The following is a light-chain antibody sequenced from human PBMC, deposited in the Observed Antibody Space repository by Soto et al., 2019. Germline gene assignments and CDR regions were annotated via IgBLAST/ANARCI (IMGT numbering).Light chain of an antibody. CDR3: QQYNNWPPN. Sequence: EVVVTLSPPTLSVSPGERATLSCRASDSVGRHLAWYHQKPGQAPKLLIFDASTRATGVPARFSGSGSGTEFTLIVSSLQSEDIAVYFCQQYNNWPPNFGQGTRLEIK. J-gene: IGKJ5*01. CDR2: DAS. CDR1: DSVGRH. V-gene: IGKV3-15*01.